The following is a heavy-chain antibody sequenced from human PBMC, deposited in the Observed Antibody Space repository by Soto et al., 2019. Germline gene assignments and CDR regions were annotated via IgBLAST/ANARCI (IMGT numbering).Heavy chain of an antibody. CDR3: AKDIAPAVTTTYYGMDV. V-gene: IGHV3-30*18. D-gene: IGHD4-17*01. J-gene: IGHJ6*02. CDR2: ISYDGSNK. CDR1: GFTFSSYG. Sequence: QVQLVESGGGVVQPGRSLRLSCAASGFTFSSYGMHWVRQAPGKGLEWVAVISYDGSNKYYADSVKGRFTISRDNSKNTLYLQMNSLRAEDTAVYYCAKDIAPAVTTTYYGMDVWGQGTTVTVSS.